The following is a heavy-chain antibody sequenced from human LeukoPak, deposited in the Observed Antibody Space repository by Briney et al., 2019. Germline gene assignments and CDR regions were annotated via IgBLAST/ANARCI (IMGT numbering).Heavy chain of an antibody. Sequence: GGSLRLSCAASGFTFSSYSMNWVRQAPGKGLEWVSSITSSSSYMYYADPVKGRFTISRDNAKNSLFLEVNSLRAEDTAVYYCAKEDFYDRRGYEEYWGQGTLVTVSS. CDR2: ITSSSSYM. CDR3: AKEDFYDRRGYEEY. V-gene: IGHV3-21*04. J-gene: IGHJ4*02. D-gene: IGHD3-22*01. CDR1: GFTFSSYS.